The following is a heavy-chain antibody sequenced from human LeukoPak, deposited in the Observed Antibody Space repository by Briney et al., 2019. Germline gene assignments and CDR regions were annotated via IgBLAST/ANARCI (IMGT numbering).Heavy chain of an antibody. V-gene: IGHV1-69*05. CDR1: GGTFSSYA. Sequence: ASVKVSCKASGGTFSSYAISWVRQAPGQGLEWMGGIIPIFGTANYAQKFQGRVTITTDESTSTAYMELSSLRSEDTAVYYCARDRPATLTGYYHYMDVWGKGTTVTVSS. J-gene: IGHJ6*03. D-gene: IGHD6-25*01. CDR3: ARDRPATLTGYYHYMDV. CDR2: IIPIFGTA.